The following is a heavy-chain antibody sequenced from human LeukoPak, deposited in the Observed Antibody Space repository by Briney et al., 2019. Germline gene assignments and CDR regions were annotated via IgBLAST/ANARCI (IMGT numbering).Heavy chain of an antibody. CDR2: INPDSGVT. D-gene: IGHD3-22*01. Sequence: GASVKVSCKASGYTFTGYYIHWVRQAPGQGLEWMGWINPDSGVTNYAQKFQGRVTMTRDMSTSTVYMELSSLRSEDTAVYYCARGPGEGGSSGYYYGKPEDPAEYYFDYWGQGTLVTVSS. CDR3: ARGPGEGGSSGYYYGKPEDPAEYYFDY. J-gene: IGHJ4*02. CDR1: GYTFTGYY. V-gene: IGHV1-2*02.